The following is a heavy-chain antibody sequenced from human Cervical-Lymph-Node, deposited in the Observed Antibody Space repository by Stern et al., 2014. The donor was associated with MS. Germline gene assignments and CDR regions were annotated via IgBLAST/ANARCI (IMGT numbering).Heavy chain of an antibody. J-gene: IGHJ4*02. CDR3: ARFRGLGVTEFDF. CDR2: IYPGDSDT. D-gene: IGHD2-21*02. Sequence: MQLVQSGAEVKKAGDSLQISCKGSGYIFTTYWVVWVRQMPGRGLEWMGIIYPGDSDTRYCPAFQGQVTISSANSVNKAYLQWSSLKPSDPAIYYCARFRGLGVTEFDFWGQGTLVTVSS. CDR1: GYIFTTYW. V-gene: IGHV5-51*01.